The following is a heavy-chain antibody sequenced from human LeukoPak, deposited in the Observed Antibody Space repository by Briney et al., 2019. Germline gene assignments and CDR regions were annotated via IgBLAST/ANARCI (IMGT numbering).Heavy chain of an antibody. CDR3: ATNADYGGNENYYFDY. Sequence: RASVKVSCKASGGTFSSYAISWVRQAPGQGLEWMGGIIPIFDTANYAQKFQGRVTITADESTSTAYMELSSLRSEDTAVYCCATNADYGGNENYYFDYWGQGTLVTVSS. D-gene: IGHD4-23*01. CDR1: GGTFSSYA. J-gene: IGHJ4*02. V-gene: IGHV1-69*13. CDR2: IIPIFDTA.